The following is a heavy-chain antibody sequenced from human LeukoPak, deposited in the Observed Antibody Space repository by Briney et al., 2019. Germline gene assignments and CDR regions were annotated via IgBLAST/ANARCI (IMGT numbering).Heavy chain of an antibody. CDR3: ARAGYVWGSYRYPTNNWFDH. D-gene: IGHD3-16*02. V-gene: IGHV4-34*01. J-gene: IGHJ5*02. CDR1: GRSFSGYY. Sequence: SETLSLTCAVYGRSFSGYYWSWIRQPPGKGLEWLGEINHSGCTNYNPSLKSRVTLSVDTSKNQFSLKLSSVTAADTAVYYCARAGYVWGSYRYPTNNWFDHWGQGTLVTVSS. CDR2: INHSGCT.